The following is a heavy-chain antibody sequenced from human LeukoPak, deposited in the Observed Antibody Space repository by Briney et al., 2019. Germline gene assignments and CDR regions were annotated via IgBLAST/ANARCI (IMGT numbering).Heavy chain of an antibody. CDR2: ISYSGST. Sequence: PSETLSLTCTVTGGSISSYYWSWIRQPPGKGLEWIGYISYSGSTNYNPSLKSRVTISVDTSRNQFSLKLSSVTAADTAVYYCARGRLGGSGSYYNVLDYWGQGTLVTVSS. V-gene: IGHV4-59*01. CDR1: GGSISSYY. CDR3: ARGRLGGSGSYYNVLDY. J-gene: IGHJ4*02. D-gene: IGHD3-10*01.